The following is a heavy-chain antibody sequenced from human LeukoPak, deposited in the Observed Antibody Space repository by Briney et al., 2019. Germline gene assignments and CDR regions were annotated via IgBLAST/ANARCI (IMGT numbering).Heavy chain of an antibody. D-gene: IGHD2-21*02. CDR3: ARQGDGGNSGAFDY. CDR2: INHSGST. V-gene: IGHV4-39*01. J-gene: IGHJ4*02. CDR1: GGSISSSSYY. Sequence: SETLSLTCTVSGGSISSSSYYWSWIRQPPGKGLEWIGEINHSGSTNYNPSLKSRVTISVDTSKNQFSLKLSSVTAADTAVYYCARQGDGGNSGAFDYWGQGTLVTVSS.